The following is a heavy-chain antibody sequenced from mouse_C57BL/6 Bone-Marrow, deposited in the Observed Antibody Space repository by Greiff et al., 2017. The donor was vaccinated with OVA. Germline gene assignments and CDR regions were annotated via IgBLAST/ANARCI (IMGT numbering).Heavy chain of an antibody. CDR3: VIYYGNYWYAMDY. J-gene: IGHJ4*01. Sequence: VQLKQSGAELVRPGASVTLSCKASGYTFTDYEMHWVKQTPVHGLEWIGAIDPETGGTAYNQKFKGKAILTADKSSSTAYMELRSLTSEDSAVYYCVIYYGNYWYAMDYWGQGTSVTVSS. CDR2: IDPETGGT. D-gene: IGHD2-1*01. CDR1: GYTFTDYE. V-gene: IGHV1-15*01.